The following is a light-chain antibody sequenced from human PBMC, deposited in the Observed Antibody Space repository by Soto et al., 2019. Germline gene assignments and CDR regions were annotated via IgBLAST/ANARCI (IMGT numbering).Light chain of an antibody. CDR2: EVS. Sequence: IVMTQTPLSLSVTPGQPASISCESSQSLLHSDGKTYLYWYLQKPGQPPQLLIYEVSNRFSGVADKVSSSVSATDNTLKISRMEDEDVRFYYRRQSIRGLTCGQRTRLEIE. V-gene: IGKV2D-29*01. CDR1: QSLLHSDGKTY. J-gene: IGKJ5*01. CDR3: RQSIRGLT.